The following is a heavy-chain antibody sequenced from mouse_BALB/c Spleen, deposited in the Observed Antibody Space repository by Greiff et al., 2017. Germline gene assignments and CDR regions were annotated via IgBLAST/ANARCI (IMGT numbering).Heavy chain of an antibody. D-gene: IGHD1-1*01. J-gene: IGHJ2*01. Sequence: EVQLQQSGPSLVKPSQTLSLTCSVTGDSITSGYWNWIRKFPGNKLEYMGYISYSGSTYYNPSLKSRISITRDTSKNQYYLQLNSVTTEDTATYYCARSRYYGSEDFDYWGQGTTLTVSS. CDR2: ISYSGST. CDR3: ARSRYYGSEDFDY. CDR1: GDSITSGY. V-gene: IGHV3-8*02.